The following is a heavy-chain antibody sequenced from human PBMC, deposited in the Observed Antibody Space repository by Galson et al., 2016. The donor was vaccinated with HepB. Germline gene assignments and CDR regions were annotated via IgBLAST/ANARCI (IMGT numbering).Heavy chain of an antibody. V-gene: IGHV3-21*04. D-gene: IGHD3-22*01. CDR2: ISSSSSYI. CDR3: TRGYYYISSGYHYAFDF. Sequence: SLRLSCAASGFTFSSYSMNWVRQAPGKGLEWVSSISSSSSYIYYADSVKGRFTISRDNAKNSLYLQMNSLRAEDTAVHYCTRGYYYISSGYHYAFDFWGQGTLVTVSS. CDR1: GFTFSSYS. J-gene: IGHJ4*02.